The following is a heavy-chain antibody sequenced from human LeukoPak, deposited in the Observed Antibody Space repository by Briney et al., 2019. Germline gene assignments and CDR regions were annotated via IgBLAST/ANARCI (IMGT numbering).Heavy chain of an antibody. Sequence: GGSLRLSCAASGFTFSSYSMNWVRQAPGKGLEWVANIKQDGSEKYYEDSMKGRFTISRDNAKNSLYLQMSSLRAEDTAVYYCARLYYYDSPYFDYWGQGTLVTVSS. CDR3: ARLYYYDSPYFDY. V-gene: IGHV3-7*05. D-gene: IGHD3-22*01. CDR1: GFTFSSYS. J-gene: IGHJ4*02. CDR2: IKQDGSEK.